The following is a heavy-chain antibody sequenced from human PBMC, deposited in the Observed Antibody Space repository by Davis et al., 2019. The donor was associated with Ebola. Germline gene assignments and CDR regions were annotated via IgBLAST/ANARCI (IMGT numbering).Heavy chain of an antibody. Sequence: ASVKVSCKASGYTFTSYYIHWVRQAPGQGLEWMGIISPSGDSTNYAQKFQGRVTMTRDTSTSTVYMELSSLTSEDTAIYYCARVKYYDSSGYSYLGYWGQGTLVTVSS. CDR3: ARVKYYDSSGYSYLGY. D-gene: IGHD3-22*01. V-gene: IGHV1-46*01. CDR2: ISPSGDST. J-gene: IGHJ4*02. CDR1: GYTFTSYY.